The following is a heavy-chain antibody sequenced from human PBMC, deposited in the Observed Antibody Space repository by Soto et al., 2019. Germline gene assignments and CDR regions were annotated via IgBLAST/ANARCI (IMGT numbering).Heavy chain of an antibody. Sequence: SETLSLTCTVSGGSISSSTYYWGWIRQPPGKGLEWIGNIYYSGSTYYNPSLKSRVTISVDTSKNQFSLKLSSVTAADTAVYYCARLRPTVLMVYTYYFDYWGLGTLVTVSS. CDR2: IYYSGST. CDR1: GGSISSSTYY. V-gene: IGHV4-39*01. J-gene: IGHJ4*02. CDR3: ARLRPTVLMVYTYYFDY. D-gene: IGHD2-8*01.